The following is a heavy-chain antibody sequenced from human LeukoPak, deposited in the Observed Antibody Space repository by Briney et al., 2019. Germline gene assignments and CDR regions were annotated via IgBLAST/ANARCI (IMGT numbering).Heavy chain of an antibody. CDR2: ISGSGGST. V-gene: IGHV3-23*01. CDR3: AKGTHYGSGSYLFDY. Sequence: GGSLRLSCAASGFTFTSYAMSWVRQAPGKGLEWVSAISGSGGSTYYADSVKGRFTISRDNSKNTLYLQMNSLRAEDTAVYYCAKGTHYGSGSYLFDYWGQGTLVTVSS. D-gene: IGHD3-10*01. CDR1: GFTFTSYA. J-gene: IGHJ4*02.